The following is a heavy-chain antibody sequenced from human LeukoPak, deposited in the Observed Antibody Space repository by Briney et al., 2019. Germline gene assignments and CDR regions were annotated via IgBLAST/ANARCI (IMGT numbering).Heavy chain of an antibody. J-gene: IGHJ4*02. CDR1: GYTLTELS. CDR2: FDPEDGET. CDR3: ARAFGRKYDYYDSSGYLDY. Sequence: ASVKVSCKVSGYTLTELSIHWVRQAPGKGLERMGGFDPEDGETSYAQKFQGRVTMTEDTSTDTAYMELSSLRSEDTAVYYCARAFGRKYDYYDSSGYLDYWGQGTLVTVSS. V-gene: IGHV1-24*01. D-gene: IGHD3-22*01.